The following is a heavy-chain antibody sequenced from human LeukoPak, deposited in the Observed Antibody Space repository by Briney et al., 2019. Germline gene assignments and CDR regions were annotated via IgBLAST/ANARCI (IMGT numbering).Heavy chain of an antibody. V-gene: IGHV3-23*01. CDR3: VKADSGYDLLFDY. Sequence: GGSLRLSCAASGFTFSSYAMNWVRQAPGKGLEWVSGISGGGGSTYYADSVKGRFTISRDNSKNTLYLQMNSLRAEDTAVYYCVKADSGYDLLFDYWGQGTLVTVSS. D-gene: IGHD5-12*01. J-gene: IGHJ4*02. CDR1: GFTFSSYA. CDR2: ISGGGGST.